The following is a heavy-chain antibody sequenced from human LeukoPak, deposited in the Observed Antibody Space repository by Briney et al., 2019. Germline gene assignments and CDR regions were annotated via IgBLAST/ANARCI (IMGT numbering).Heavy chain of an antibody. J-gene: IGHJ5*02. CDR1: GFTFDDYA. CDR2: ISWNSGSI. V-gene: IGHV3-9*01. D-gene: IGHD2-15*01. Sequence: GGSLRLSCAASGFTFDDYAMHWVRQAPGKGLEWVSGISWNSGSIGYADSVKGRFTISRDNAKTSLYLQMNSLRAEDTALYYCAGYLGISSKGWFDPWGQGTLVTVSS. CDR3: AGYLGISSKGWFDP.